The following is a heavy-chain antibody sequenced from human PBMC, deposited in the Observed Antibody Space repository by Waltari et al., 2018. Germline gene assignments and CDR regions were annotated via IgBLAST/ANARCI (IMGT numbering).Heavy chain of an antibody. CDR1: GFSFSTNS. CDR3: ASGGWGFYLGY. CDR2: ISADSSYR. Sequence: EVQLVESGGGLVKPGGSRRLSCAASGFSFSTNSMNWVRQAPGKGLEWISSISADSSYRHYAESVKGRFTVSRDNAKNSLSLQINSLRAEDTAVYYCASGGWGFYLGYWGQGALVTVSS. V-gene: IGHV3-21*01. D-gene: IGHD3-16*01. J-gene: IGHJ4*02.